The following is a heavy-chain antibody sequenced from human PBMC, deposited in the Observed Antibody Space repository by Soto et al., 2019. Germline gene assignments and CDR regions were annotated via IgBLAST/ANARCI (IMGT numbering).Heavy chain of an antibody. Sequence: EVQLLESGGGLVQPGGSLRLSCAASAFTFSSYAMSWVRQTPGKGLEWLSGLSGSGDTAYYADSVRGRFTISRDNSKNTLYLQMNSLRAEDTAVYYCARGEVVPAAVGSFFDCWGQGTLVTVSS. J-gene: IGHJ4*02. D-gene: IGHD2-2*01. CDR2: LSGSGDTA. CDR1: AFTFSSYA. V-gene: IGHV3-23*01. CDR3: ARGEVVPAAVGSFFDC.